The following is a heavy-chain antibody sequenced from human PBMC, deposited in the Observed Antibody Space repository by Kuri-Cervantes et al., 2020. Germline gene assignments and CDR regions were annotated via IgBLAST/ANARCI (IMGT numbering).Heavy chain of an antibody. CDR2: INHSGST. Sequence: GSLRLSCAASGFTFSDYYMSWIRQPPGKGLEWIGEINHSGSTNYNPSLKSRVTISVDTSKNQFSLKVNSVTAADTAVYYCARGRRGXXWFSLDSWGQGTLVTVSS. V-gene: IGHV4-34*01. J-gene: IGHJ4*02. CDR1: GFTFSDYY. CDR3: ARGRRGXXWFSLDS. D-gene: IGHD3-10*01.